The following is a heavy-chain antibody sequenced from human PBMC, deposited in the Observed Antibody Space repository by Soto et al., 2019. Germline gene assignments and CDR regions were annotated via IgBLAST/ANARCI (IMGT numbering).Heavy chain of an antibody. V-gene: IGHV3-23*01. D-gene: IGHD5-12*01. CDR1: GLTFRAFS. CDR2: ISGSGGST. CDR3: AKIRGDSWYLYYYDY. J-gene: IGHJ4*02. Sequence: EVQLLESGGGLVQPGGSLRLSCAASGLTFRAFSMSWVRQPPGKGLEWVSGISGSGGSTYYADSVKGRFTISRDSSSNTLYLQMSSLRAEDTAVYYCAKIRGDSWYLYYYDYWGQGTLVTVSS.